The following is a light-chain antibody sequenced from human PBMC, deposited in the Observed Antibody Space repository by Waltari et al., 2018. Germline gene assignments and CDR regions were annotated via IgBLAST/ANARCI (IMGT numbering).Light chain of an antibody. CDR3: QNHERLPAT. Sequence: VLTQSPGTLSLSPGETATLSCRASKSTSKYLDWYQMRPVHAPRLLHYSASTSATGVPDRFSGIGYGTDFTLTISRLEPEDCAVYYCQNHERLPATFGQGTKVEIK. CDR1: KSTSKY. V-gene: IGKV3-20*01. J-gene: IGKJ1*01. CDR2: SAS.